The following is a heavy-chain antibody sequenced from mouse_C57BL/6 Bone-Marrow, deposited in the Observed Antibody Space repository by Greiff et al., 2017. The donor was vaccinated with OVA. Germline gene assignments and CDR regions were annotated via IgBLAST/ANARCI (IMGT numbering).Heavy chain of an antibody. D-gene: IGHD2-3*01. CDR1: GYTFTSYW. J-gene: IGHJ1*03. V-gene: IGHV1-52*01. Sequence: VQLQQPGAELVRPGSSVKLSCKASGYTFTSYWMHLVKQRPIQGLEWIGNIDPSDSETHYNQKFKDKATLTVDKSSSTAYMQLSSLTSEDSAVYYCARKDGYHWYFDVWGTGTTVTVSS. CDR3: ARKDGYHWYFDV. CDR2: IDPSDSET.